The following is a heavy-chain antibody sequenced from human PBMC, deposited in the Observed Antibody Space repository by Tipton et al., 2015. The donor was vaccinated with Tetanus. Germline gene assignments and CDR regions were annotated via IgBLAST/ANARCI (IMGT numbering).Heavy chain of an antibody. CDR1: GFTFSSYS. Sequence: SLRLSCEGSGFTFSSYSMNWVRQAPGKGLEWVSSISSGTDYIYYADSVTGRFTISRDNAKKSLYLQMNSLRGEDTAVYYCARDQIVEQATRDHDYGVDVWGQGTTVTVSS. D-gene: IGHD3-22*01. V-gene: IGHV3-21*01. CDR3: ARDQIVEQATRDHDYGVDV. CDR2: ISSGTDYI. J-gene: IGHJ6*02.